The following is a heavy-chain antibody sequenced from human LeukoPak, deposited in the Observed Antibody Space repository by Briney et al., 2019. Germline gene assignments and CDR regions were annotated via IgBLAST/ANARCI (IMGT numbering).Heavy chain of an antibody. J-gene: IGHJ4*02. CDR1: GFTFTSSA. Sequence: GASAKVSCKASGFTFTSSAVQWVRQARGQRLEWIGWIVVGSGNTNYAQKFQERVTITRDMSTSTAYMELSSLRSEDTAVYYCAAGYPSLRWNSEFDYWGQGTLVTVSS. D-gene: IGHD3-16*02. V-gene: IGHV1-58*01. CDR3: AAGYPSLRWNSEFDY. CDR2: IVVGSGNT.